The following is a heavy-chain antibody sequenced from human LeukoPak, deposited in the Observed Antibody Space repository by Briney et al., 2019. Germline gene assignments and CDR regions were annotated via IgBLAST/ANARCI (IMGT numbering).Heavy chain of an antibody. CDR3: ARAGPGITIFGVVIHHNWFDP. J-gene: IGHJ5*02. CDR2: MNPNSGNT. CDR1: GYTFTSYD. Sequence: GASVKVSCKASGYTFTSYDINWVRQATGQGLEWMGWMNPNSGNTGYAQKFQGRVTMTRNTSISTAYMELSSLRSEDTAVYYCARAGPGITIFGVVIHHNWFDPWGQGTLVTVSS. D-gene: IGHD3-3*01. V-gene: IGHV1-8*01.